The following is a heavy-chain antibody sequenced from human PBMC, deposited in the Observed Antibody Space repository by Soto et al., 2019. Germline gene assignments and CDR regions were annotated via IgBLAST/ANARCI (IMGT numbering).Heavy chain of an antibody. CDR1: GDSISSSKW. CDR2: IYHSGNT. V-gene: IGHV4-4*02. CDR3: GAMTYSSSFLGY. Sequence: SETLSLTCAVSGDSISSSKWWTWVRQSPGMGLEWIGEIYHSGNTNYNPSLKSRVIISVDKSRNRFSLKVYSLSAADTAVYFCGAMTYSSSFLGYWGPGTLVTVSS. J-gene: IGHJ4*02. D-gene: IGHD6-6*01.